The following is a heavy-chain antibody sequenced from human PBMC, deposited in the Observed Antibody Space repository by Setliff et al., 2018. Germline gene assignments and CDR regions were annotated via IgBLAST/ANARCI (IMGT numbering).Heavy chain of an antibody. CDR3: ARGAYIGLDY. Sequence: PSETLSLTCTVSGGSISTYYWTWIRQPPGKALEWIGHIYYSGTTNYSPTLKSRVTISIDMSKNQFSLKLNSVTAADTAVYYCARGAYIGLDYWGQGTLVTVSS. J-gene: IGHJ4*02. V-gene: IGHV4-59*01. D-gene: IGHD4-4*01. CDR2: IYYSGTT. CDR1: GGSISTYY.